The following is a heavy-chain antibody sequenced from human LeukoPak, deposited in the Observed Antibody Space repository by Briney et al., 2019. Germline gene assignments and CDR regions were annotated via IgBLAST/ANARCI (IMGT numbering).Heavy chain of an antibody. V-gene: IGHV3-21*01. J-gene: IGHJ4*02. CDR3: ARDRSSDACDY. D-gene: IGHD6-6*01. Sequence: GGSLRLSCAASGFTFSSYAMNWVRQAPGKGLEWVSSISRDSNYIYYADSVKGRFTISRDNAKNSLYLQMNGLRAEDTAVYYCARDRSSDACDYWGQGTLVTVSS. CDR1: GFTFSSYA. CDR2: ISRDSNYI.